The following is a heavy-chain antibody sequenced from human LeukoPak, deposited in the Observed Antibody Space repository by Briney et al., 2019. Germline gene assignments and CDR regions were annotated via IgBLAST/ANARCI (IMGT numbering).Heavy chain of an antibody. V-gene: IGHV4-61*02. CDR2: ISSNGST. Sequence: PSETLSLTCTVSGDSISSGDYYWSWIRQPAGKGLEWIGRISSNGSTNYNPSLKSRVTISVDTSKNQFSLKLSSVTAADTAVYFCARGPYSYDSSGAFDIWGQGTMVTVSS. CDR1: GDSISSGDYY. CDR3: ARGPYSYDSSGAFDI. D-gene: IGHD3-22*01. J-gene: IGHJ3*02.